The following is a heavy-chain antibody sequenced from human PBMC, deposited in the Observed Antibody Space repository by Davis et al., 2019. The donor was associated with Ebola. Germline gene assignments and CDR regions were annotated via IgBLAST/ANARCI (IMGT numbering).Heavy chain of an antibody. CDR3: ARNSTTSGWFDP. CDR1: GGSIIGSSYY. Sequence: PSETLSLTCTVSGGSIIGSSYYWNWIRQTPGKGLEWIGHIHYSGDTYYNPSLESRLTMSIETSKNQFHLHLTSVTAADTGVYYCARNSTTSGWFDPWGQGTVVTVSS. J-gene: IGHJ5*02. D-gene: IGHD2/OR15-2a*01. V-gene: IGHV4-39*06. CDR2: IHYSGDT.